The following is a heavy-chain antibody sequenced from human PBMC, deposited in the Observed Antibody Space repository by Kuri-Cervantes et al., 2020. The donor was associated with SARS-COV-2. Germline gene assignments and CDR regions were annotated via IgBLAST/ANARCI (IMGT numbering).Heavy chain of an antibody. J-gene: IGHJ5*02. CDR1: GGTFSSFT. Sequence: SVKEFCKASGGTFSSFTITWVRQDPGQGLQWRGGIIPMFDTTNYPQKFQDRVTITADKSTGTAYTELSSLRSEDTAVYYCAKVGNLHDPTNFNWFDPWGQGTQVTVSS. V-gene: IGHV1-69*06. CDR3: AKVGNLHDPTNFNWFDP. CDR2: IIPMFDTT. D-gene: IGHD4/OR15-4a*01.